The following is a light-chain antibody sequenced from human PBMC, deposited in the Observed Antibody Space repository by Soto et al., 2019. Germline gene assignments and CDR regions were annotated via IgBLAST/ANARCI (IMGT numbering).Light chain of an antibody. CDR1: ISNIGAGYD. CDR2: ANT. Sequence: QSVLTQSPPVSGAPGQRVTISCTGSISNIGAGYDVHWYQQFPGTAPKLLIYANTNRPSGVPDRFSGSKSGTSASLAITGLQPEDEADYYCQSYDSSLKNSVFGGGTKLPVL. V-gene: IGLV1-40*01. J-gene: IGLJ3*02. CDR3: QSYDSSLKNSV.